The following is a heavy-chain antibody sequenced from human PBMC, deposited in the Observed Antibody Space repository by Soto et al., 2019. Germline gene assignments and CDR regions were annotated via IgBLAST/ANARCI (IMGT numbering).Heavy chain of an antibody. CDR3: ASTGFLWGFDY. D-gene: IGHD3-3*01. J-gene: IGHJ4*02. V-gene: IGHV3-33*03. CDR1: GFNFRNYA. CDR2: IWSDGSEK. Sequence: PGGSLRLSCAASGFNFRNYAMHWVRRAPGKGLEWVAVIWSDGSEKYYGASVKGRVTISRDNAKNSLYLQMNSLRAEDTAVYYCASTGFLWGFDYWGQGTLVTVSS.